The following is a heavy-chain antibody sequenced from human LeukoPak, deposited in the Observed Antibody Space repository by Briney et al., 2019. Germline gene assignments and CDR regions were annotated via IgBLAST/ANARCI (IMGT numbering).Heavy chain of an antibody. D-gene: IGHD3-22*01. Sequence: GGSLRLSCAASGFTFSSYSMNWVRQAPGKGLEWVSSISSSSSYIYYADSVKGRFTISRDNAKNSLYLQMNSLRAEDTAVYYCARDQDSYGQDYYDSSGYYRWGQGALVTVSS. J-gene: IGHJ4*02. CDR1: GFTFSSYS. CDR2: ISSSSSYI. V-gene: IGHV3-21*01. CDR3: ARDQDSYGQDYYDSSGYYR.